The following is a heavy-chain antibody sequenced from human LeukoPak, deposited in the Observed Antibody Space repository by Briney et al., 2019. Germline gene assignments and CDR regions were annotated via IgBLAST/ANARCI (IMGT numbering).Heavy chain of an antibody. CDR3: ARGGSIAARLDY. J-gene: IGHJ4*02. V-gene: IGHV1-69*05. CDR2: ISTIFGRT. D-gene: IGHD6-6*01. Sequence: SVKISCKASGDTFSSYSISWVRHPPRQGREWLGGISTIFGRTNYAQKFQGRVTITTDESTSTAYMELSSLRAEDTAVYYCARGGSIAARLDYWGQGTLVTVSS. CDR1: GDTFSSYS.